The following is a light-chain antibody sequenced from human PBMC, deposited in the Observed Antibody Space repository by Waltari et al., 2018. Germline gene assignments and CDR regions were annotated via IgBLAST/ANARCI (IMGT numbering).Light chain of an antibody. CDR1: QSVLSSSNNKNY. Sequence: DIVMTQSPDSLAVSLGERATINCKSSQSVLSSSNNKNYIVWYQQKPGQPPKLLIYWASTREFGVPDRFSGSGSGTDFTLTISSLQAEDVAVYYCQQYYSASLTFGGGTKVEIK. CDR3: QQYYSASLT. V-gene: IGKV4-1*01. J-gene: IGKJ4*01. CDR2: WAS.